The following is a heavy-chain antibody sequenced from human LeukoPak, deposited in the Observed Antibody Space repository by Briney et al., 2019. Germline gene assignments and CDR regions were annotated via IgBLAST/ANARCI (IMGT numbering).Heavy chain of an antibody. CDR3: ASDPPAVAANTYG. CDR1: GVTVGNNY. Sequence: GGSLRLSCAASGVTVGNNYMNWVRRAPGKGLEWVSLIYSGGSTHYADSVKGRFTISRDNSKNTLYLQMNSLRVDDTAVYYCASDPPAVAANTYGWGQGTLVTVSS. D-gene: IGHD6-6*01. CDR2: IYSGGST. J-gene: IGHJ4*02. V-gene: IGHV3-66*01.